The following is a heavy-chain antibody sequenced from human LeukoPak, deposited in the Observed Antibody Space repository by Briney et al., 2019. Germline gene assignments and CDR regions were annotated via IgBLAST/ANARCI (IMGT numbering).Heavy chain of an antibody. CDR3: ARDHYDFWSAFNWFDP. J-gene: IGHJ5*02. V-gene: IGHV3-66*01. CDR2: IYSGGST. CDR1: GFTVSSNY. D-gene: IGHD3-3*01. Sequence: PGGSLRLSCAASGFTVSSNYMSWVRQAPGKGLEWVSVIYSGGSTYYADSVKGRFTISRDNSKNTLYLQMNGLRAEDAAVYYCARDHYDFWSAFNWFDPWGQGTLVTVSS.